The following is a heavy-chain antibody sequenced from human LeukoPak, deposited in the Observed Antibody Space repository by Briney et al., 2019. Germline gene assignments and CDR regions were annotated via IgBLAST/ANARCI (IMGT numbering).Heavy chain of an antibody. D-gene: IGHD3-10*01. CDR2: IYYSGST. CDR1: GGSISSGGYY. V-gene: IGHV4-31*03. Sequence: PSETLSLTCTVSGGSISSGGYYWSWIRQHPGKGLEWIGYIYYSGSTYYNPSLKSRVTISVDTSKNQFSLKLSSVTAADTAVYYCARRAMVRGVTNFDYWGQGTLVTVSS. CDR3: ARRAMVRGVTNFDY. J-gene: IGHJ4*02.